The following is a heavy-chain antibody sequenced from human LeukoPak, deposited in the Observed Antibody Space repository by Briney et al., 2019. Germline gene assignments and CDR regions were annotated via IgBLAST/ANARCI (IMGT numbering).Heavy chain of an antibody. CDR3: ARGRVEMATIDFDY. CDR2: IYTSGST. Sequence: SETLSLTCTVSGDSISSGSYYWSWIRQHAGKGLEWLGRIYTSGSTNYNPSLKSRVTISVDTSKNQFSLKLSSVTAADTAMYYCARGRVEMATIDFDYWGQGTLVTVSS. V-gene: IGHV4-61*02. D-gene: IGHD5-24*01. J-gene: IGHJ4*02. CDR1: GDSISSGSYY.